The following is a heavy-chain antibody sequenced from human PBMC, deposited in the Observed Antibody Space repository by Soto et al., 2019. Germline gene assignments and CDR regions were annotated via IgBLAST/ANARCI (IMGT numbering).Heavy chain of an antibody. CDR3: ARQWRRGYYYDSSGYFHPEFDY. Sequence: SEILSLTCTVSGGSISSSSYYWGWIRQPPGKGLEWIGSIYYSGSTYYNPSLKSRVTISVDTSKNQFSLKLSSVTAADTAVYYCARQWRRGYYYDSSGYFHPEFDYWGQGTLVTVSS. CDR1: GGSISSSSYY. CDR2: IYYSGST. V-gene: IGHV4-39*01. D-gene: IGHD3-22*01. J-gene: IGHJ4*02.